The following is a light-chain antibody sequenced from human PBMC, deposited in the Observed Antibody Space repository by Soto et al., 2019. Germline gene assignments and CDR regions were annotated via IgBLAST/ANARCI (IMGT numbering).Light chain of an antibody. CDR3: SSYTSSSTVV. Sequence: QAVVTQPASVSGSPGQSITISCTGTSSDVGGYNYVSWYQHHPGKAPKLIIYEVSNRPSGASNRFSGSKSGNTASLTISGLQADDEADYYCSSYTSSSTVVFGIGTKLTVL. CDR2: EVS. CDR1: SSDVGGYNY. V-gene: IGLV2-14*01. J-gene: IGLJ1*01.